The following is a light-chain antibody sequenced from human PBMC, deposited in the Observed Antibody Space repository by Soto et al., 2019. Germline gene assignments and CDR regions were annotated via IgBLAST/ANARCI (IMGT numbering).Light chain of an antibody. Sequence: EIGITQSPSTLYVSPGETATLSCRASQSCNSTLSWYQQKPGQAPRLLLYRAFTMTTTIPARFSGSWTVTEFTSTLCSLQFEDFVVYYCQQYNNWPPTFGGGTQVKI. CDR1: QSCNST. CDR3: QQYNNWPPT. J-gene: IGKJ4*01. CDR2: RAF. V-gene: IGKV3-15*01.